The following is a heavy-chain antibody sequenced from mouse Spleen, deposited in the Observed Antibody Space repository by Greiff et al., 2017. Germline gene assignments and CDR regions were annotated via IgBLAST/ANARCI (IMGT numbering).Heavy chain of an antibody. CDR1: GFSLTSYG. J-gene: IGHJ3*01. Sequence: QVQLKETGPGLVAPSQSLSITCTVSGFSLTSYGVHWVRQPPGKGLEWLVVIWSDGSTNYNSALKSRLSISKDNSKSQVFLKMNSLQTDDTAMYYCARHWTDGYDRGAWFAYWGQGTLVTVSA. CDR3: ARHWTDGYDRGAWFAY. V-gene: IGHV2-6-1*01. CDR2: IWSDGST. D-gene: IGHD2-2*01.